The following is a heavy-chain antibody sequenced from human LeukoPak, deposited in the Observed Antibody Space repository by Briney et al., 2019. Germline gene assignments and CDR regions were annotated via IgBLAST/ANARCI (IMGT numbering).Heavy chain of an antibody. Sequence: GGSLRLSCAASGFTFSRYSMNWVRQAPGKGLEWVSSISSSSSTIYYADSVKGRFTISRDNAKNSVYVQMNSLRAEDTAVYYCARDSGDSYFYYMDVWGKGTTVTVSS. CDR1: GFTFSRYS. CDR2: ISSSSSTI. CDR3: ARDSGDSYFYYMDV. J-gene: IGHJ6*03. V-gene: IGHV3-48*01.